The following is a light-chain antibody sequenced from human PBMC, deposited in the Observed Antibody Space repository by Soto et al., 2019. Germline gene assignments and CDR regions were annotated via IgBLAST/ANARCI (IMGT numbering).Light chain of an antibody. CDR2: DVT. V-gene: IGLV2-14*03. Sequence: QSALTQPASVSGSPGQRITISCTGTSSDVGANNYVCWYQQHPGKAPKLMIYDVTNRPSGVSSRLSGSKSRNTASLTISGLQAEDEADYYCNSYTGSSSPYVFGTGTKLTVL. J-gene: IGLJ1*01. CDR1: SSDVGANNY. CDR3: NSYTGSSSPYV.